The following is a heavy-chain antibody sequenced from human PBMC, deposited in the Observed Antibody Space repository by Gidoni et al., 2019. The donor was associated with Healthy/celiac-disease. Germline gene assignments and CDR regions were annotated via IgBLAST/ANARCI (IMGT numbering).Heavy chain of an antibody. V-gene: IGHV4-61*02. CDR3: ARGYSSGWYVPLFDY. CDR2: IYTSGST. Sequence: QVQLQESGPGLVKPSQTLSLTCTVSGGSISSGSYYWSWIRQPAGKGLEWIGRIYTSGSTNYNPSLKSRVTISVDTSKNQFSLKLSSVTAADTAVYYCARGYSSGWYVPLFDYCGQGTLVTVSS. D-gene: IGHD6-19*01. J-gene: IGHJ4*02. CDR1: GGSISSGSYY.